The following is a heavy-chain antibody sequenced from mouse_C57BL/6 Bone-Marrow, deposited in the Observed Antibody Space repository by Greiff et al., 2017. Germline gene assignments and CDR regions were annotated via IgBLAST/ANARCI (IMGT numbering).Heavy chain of an antibody. CDR3: AGWLHPWFAY. CDR2: ISSGGSYT. J-gene: IGHJ3*01. CDR1: GFTFSSYG. D-gene: IGHD2-2*01. Sequence: EVQLMESGGDLVKPGGSLKLSCAASGFTFSSYGMSWVRQTPDKRLEWVATISSGGSYTYYPDSVKGRFTISKDNAKNTLYLQMSSLKSEDTAMYYSAGWLHPWFAYGGQGTLVTVSA. V-gene: IGHV5-6*01.